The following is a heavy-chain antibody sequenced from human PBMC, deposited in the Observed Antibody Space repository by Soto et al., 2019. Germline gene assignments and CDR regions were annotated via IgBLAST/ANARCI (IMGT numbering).Heavy chain of an antibody. J-gene: IGHJ6*03. CDR2: ISSSSSYI. Sequence: GGSLRLSCAASGFTFSSYSMNWVRQAPGKGLEWVSSISSSSSYIYYADSVKGRFTISRDNAKNSLYLQMNSLRAEDKAVYYCARRLLPPPAAGYMDVWGKGTTVTVSS. V-gene: IGHV3-21*01. D-gene: IGHD6-13*01. CDR1: GFTFSSYS. CDR3: ARRLLPPPAAGYMDV.